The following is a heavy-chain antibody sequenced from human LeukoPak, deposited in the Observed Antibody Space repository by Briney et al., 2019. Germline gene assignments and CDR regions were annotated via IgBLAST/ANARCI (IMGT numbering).Heavy chain of an antibody. J-gene: IGHJ4*02. CDR3: AKGYYDYVWGSYYFDY. Sequence: GGSLRLSCAASGFSFSNFAMTWVRQAPGKGLEWVSAISGSGGSTYYADSVKGRFTISRDNSRDTLYLQMNSLRAEDTAVYYCAKGYYDYVWGSYYFDYWGQGTLVTVSS. V-gene: IGHV3-23*01. CDR2: ISGSGGST. CDR1: GFSFSNFA. D-gene: IGHD3-16*01.